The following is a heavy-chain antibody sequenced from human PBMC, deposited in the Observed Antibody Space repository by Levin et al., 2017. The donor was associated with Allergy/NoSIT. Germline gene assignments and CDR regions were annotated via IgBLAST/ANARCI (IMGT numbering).Heavy chain of an antibody. J-gene: IGHJ3*02. CDR1: GGTFSSYA. V-gene: IGHV1-69*13. CDR2: IIPIFGTA. D-gene: IGHD2-2*01. CDR3: ARAGDIVVVPAAIGMNAFDI. Sequence: PGASVKVSCKASGGTFSSYAISWVRQAPGQGLEWMGGIIPIFGTANYAQKFQGRVTITADESTSTAYMELSSLRSEDTAVYYCARAGDIVVVPAAIGMNAFDIWGQGTMVTVSS.